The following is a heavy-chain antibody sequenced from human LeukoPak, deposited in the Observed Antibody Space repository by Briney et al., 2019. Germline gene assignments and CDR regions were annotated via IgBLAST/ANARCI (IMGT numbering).Heavy chain of an antibody. J-gene: IGHJ6*03. CDR2: IRYDGSNK. D-gene: IGHD1-7*01. CDR3: AKRRGLELLYYYYMDV. CDR1: GFTFSSYG. V-gene: IGHV3-30*02. Sequence: GGSLRLSCAASGFTFSSYGMHWVRQAPGKGLEWVAFIRYDGSNKYYADSVKGRFTISRDNSKNTLYLQMNSPRAEDTAVYYCAKRRGLELLYYYYMDVWGKGTTVTVSS.